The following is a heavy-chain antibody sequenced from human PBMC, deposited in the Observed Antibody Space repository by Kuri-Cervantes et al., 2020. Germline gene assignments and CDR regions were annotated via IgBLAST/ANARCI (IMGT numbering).Heavy chain of an antibody. J-gene: IGHJ3*02. CDR1: GYTFTGYY. V-gene: IGHV1-2*02. CDR2: INPNSGGT. CDR3: AREVVPDPTTNAFDI. Sequence: ASVKVSCKASGYTFTGYYMHWVRQAPGQGLEWMGWINPNSGGTNYAQKFQGRVTMTRDTSISTAYMELSRLRSDDTAVYYCAREVVPDPTTNAFDIWGQGTMVNVSS. D-gene: IGHD2-2*01.